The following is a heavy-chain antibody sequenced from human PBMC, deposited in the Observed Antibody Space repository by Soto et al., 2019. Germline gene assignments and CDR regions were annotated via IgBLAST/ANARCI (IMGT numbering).Heavy chain of an antibody. CDR1: GADINTYS. D-gene: IGHD6-19*01. V-gene: IGHV4-4*07. CDR3: ARDREAGYNFYYGIDV. J-gene: IGHJ6*02. CDR2: IYTSASI. Sequence: PSETLSLTCSVSGADINTYSWTWIRQPAGKGLEWIGRIYTSASINYNPSLKGRVTLSVDTSTNQVSLRLASVTAADTAIYYCARDREAGYNFYYGIDVWGQGTTVTVYS.